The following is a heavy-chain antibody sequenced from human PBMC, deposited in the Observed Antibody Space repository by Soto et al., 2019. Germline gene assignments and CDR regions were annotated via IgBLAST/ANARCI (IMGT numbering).Heavy chain of an antibody. CDR2: IYHSGST. Sequence: QLQLQESGSGLVKPSQTLSLTCAVSGGSISSGGFSWRWIRQPPGKGLESIGYIYHSGSTYYNPSLKXRXTXSXHRSKNQFSLKLSSVTAADTAVYYCAGGIAARPLGYWGQGTLVTVSS. J-gene: IGHJ4*02. D-gene: IGHD6-6*01. CDR3: AGGIAARPLGY. V-gene: IGHV4-30-2*01. CDR1: GGSISSGGFS.